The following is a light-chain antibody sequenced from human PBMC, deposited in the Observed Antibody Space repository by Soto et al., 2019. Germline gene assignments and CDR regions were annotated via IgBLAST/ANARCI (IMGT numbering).Light chain of an antibody. CDR3: SSYTSSSTYV. V-gene: IGLV2-14*01. CDR2: DVS. CDR1: SSDVGGYKY. J-gene: IGLJ1*01. Sequence: QSVLTQPASVSGSPGQSITISCTGTSSDVGGYKYVSWYQQHPGKAPKLMIYDVSNRPSGVSNRFSCSKSDKTASLTISGLQAEDEADYYCSSYTSSSTYVFGAGTKVTVL.